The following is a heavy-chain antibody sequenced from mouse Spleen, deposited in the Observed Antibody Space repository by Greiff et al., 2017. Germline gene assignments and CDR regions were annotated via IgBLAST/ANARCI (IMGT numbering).Heavy chain of an antibody. D-gene: IGHD2-4*01. CDR2: ISYDGSN. Sequence: DVQLQESGPGLVKPSQSLSLTCSVTGYSITSGYYWNWIRQFPGNKLEWMGYISYDGSNNYNPSLKNRISITRDTSKNQFFLKLNSVTTEDTATYYCARGCRALYDYDDGAWFAYWGQGTLVTVSA. CDR3: ARGCRALYDYDDGAWFAY. V-gene: IGHV3-6*01. J-gene: IGHJ3*01. CDR1: GYSITSGYY.